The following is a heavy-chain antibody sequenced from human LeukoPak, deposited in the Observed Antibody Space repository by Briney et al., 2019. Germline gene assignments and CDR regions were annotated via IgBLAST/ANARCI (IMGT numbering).Heavy chain of an antibody. CDR2: ISGSGGST. D-gene: IGHD3-3*01. CDR1: GFTFSSYA. V-gene: IGHV3-23*01. CDR3: AARLGYYHYMDV. Sequence: PGGSLRLSCAASGFTFSSYAMSWVRQAPGKGLEWVSAISGSGGSTYYADSVKGRFSISRDNSKNTLSLQMSSLTAEDTAVYYCAARLGYYHYMDVWGKGTTVTVSS. J-gene: IGHJ6*03.